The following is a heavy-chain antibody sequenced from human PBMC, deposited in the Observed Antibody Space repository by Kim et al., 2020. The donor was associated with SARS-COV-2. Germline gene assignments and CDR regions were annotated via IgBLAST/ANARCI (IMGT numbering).Heavy chain of an antibody. Sequence: YAESRTGRVTNSRDTAKHSLYLQMSSLRAEDTAVYYCAGAYSSGWAYFDYWGQGTLVTVSS. D-gene: IGHD6-19*01. CDR3: AGAYSSGWAYFDY. J-gene: IGHJ4*02. V-gene: IGHV3-21*01.